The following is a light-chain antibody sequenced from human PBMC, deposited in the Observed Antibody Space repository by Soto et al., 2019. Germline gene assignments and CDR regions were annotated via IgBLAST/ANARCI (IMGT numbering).Light chain of an antibody. V-gene: IGLV1-51*01. Sequence: QSVLTQPPSVSAAPGQKFSISCSGSRSNIGKNYVSWYQQFPGTAPKLLIYDNDKRPSGIPDRFSGSKSGTSATLGITGLQTGDEADYYCATWDSSLSAGVFGGRTKLTVL. J-gene: IGLJ3*02. CDR3: ATWDSSLSAGV. CDR2: DND. CDR1: RSNIGKNY.